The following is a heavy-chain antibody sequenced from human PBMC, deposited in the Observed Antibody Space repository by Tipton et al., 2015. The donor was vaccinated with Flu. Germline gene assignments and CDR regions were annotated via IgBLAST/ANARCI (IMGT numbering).Heavy chain of an antibody. CDR1: GFNFDW. CDR2: VNRDGKST. V-gene: IGHV3-74*01. Sequence: SLRLSCEASGFNFDWMHWVRQAPGKGLVWGYRVNRDGKSTAYAGSVKGRFTILRDNAKSTLYLQMNSLRAEDTAVYYCASGSAGTQGYWGLGTLFTVSS. D-gene: IGHD1-14*01. J-gene: IGHJ4*02. CDR3: ASGSAGTQGY.